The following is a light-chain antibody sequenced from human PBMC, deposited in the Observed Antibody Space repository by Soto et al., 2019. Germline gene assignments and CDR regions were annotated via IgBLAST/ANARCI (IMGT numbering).Light chain of an antibody. J-gene: IGKJ5*01. CDR3: MQGSHWPIT. CDR1: QSLVHSDGIAY. Sequence: VVMTQSPLCLPVTLGQPASISCRSNQSLVHSDGIAYFSWFQQRPGRSPRRLIYKVSNRDSGGPARFSGSGSCTDFALKISRVEAEEVGVYYCMQGSHWPITFGQGTRRRL. V-gene: IGKV2-30*02. CDR2: KVS.